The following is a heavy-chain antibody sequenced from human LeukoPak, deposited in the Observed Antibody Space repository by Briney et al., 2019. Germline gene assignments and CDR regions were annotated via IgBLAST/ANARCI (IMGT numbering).Heavy chain of an antibody. D-gene: IGHD5-18*01. CDR3: ARQEGDTAMPQRYFDL. CDR1: GYSFTSYW. Sequence: PGESLKISCKGSGYSFTSYWIGWVRQMPGKGLEWMGIIYPGDSDTRYSPSFQGQVTISADKSISTAYLQWSSLKASDTAMYYCARQEGDTAMPQRYFDLWGRGTLVTVSS. J-gene: IGHJ2*01. CDR2: IYPGDSDT. V-gene: IGHV5-51*01.